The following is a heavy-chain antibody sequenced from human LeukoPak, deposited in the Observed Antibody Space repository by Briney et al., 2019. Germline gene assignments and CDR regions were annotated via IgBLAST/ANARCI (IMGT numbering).Heavy chain of an antibody. CDR2: IRSKAYGGTT. Sequence: SLRLSCTASGISFGDYAMSWFRQAPGKGLEWVGFIRSKAYGGTTEYAASVKGRFTISRDDSKSIAYLQMNSLKTEDTAVYYCTKLYDILTGYYYGMDVWGQGTTVTVSS. D-gene: IGHD3-9*01. J-gene: IGHJ6*02. CDR3: TKLYDILTGYYYGMDV. V-gene: IGHV3-49*03. CDR1: GISFGDYA.